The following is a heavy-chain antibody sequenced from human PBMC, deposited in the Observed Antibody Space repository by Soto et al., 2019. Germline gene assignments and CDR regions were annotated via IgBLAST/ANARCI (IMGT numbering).Heavy chain of an antibody. CDR1: GFTVSSKY. J-gene: IGHJ6*02. CDR2: IQSGGPT. V-gene: IGHV3-66*01. D-gene: IGHD6-19*01. CDR3: ARDDGNSGEDTGWYYYYGMDV. Sequence: GSLRLSCAASGFTVSSKYMSWVRQAPGKGLEWVSLIQSGGPTYYADSVKGRFTISRDNSKNTLYLQMNSLRAEDTAVYYCARDDGNSGEDTGWYYYYGMDVWGQGTTVTVSS.